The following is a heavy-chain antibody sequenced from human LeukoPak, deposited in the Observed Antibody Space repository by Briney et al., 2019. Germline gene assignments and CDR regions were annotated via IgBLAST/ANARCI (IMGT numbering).Heavy chain of an antibody. CDR3: ARDSSRDTPSLDI. V-gene: IGHV3-11*04. CDR2: ISSSGSTI. J-gene: IGHJ3*02. Sequence: GGSLRLSCAASGFTFSDYYMSWIRQAPGKGLEWVSYISSSGSTIYYADSVKGRFTISRDNAKNSLYLQMNSLRAEDTAVYYCARDSSRDTPSLDIWGQGTMVTVSS. D-gene: IGHD5-18*01. CDR1: GFTFSDYY.